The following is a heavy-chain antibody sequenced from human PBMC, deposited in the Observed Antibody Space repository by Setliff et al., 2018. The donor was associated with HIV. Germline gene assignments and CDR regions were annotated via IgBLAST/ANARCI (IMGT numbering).Heavy chain of an antibody. V-gene: IGHV3-21*01. CDR3: ASIELAAMVPVDY. Sequence: GGSLRLSCAASGFTFSSYTMNWVRQAPGKRLEWVSSISSSSYYIYYADSVKGRFTISRDNAKNSMFLQMNSLRAEDTAVYYCASIELAAMVPVDYWGQGTLVTVSS. D-gene: IGHD5-18*01. CDR1: GFTFSSYT. CDR2: ISSSSYYI. J-gene: IGHJ4*02.